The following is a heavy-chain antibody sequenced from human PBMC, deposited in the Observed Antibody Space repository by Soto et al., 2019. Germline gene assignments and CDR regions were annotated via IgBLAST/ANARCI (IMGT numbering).Heavy chain of an antibody. J-gene: IGHJ5*02. CDR2: IYYSGST. CDR1: GGSISSGGYY. CDR3: ARASYDSSGYYYVGNWFDP. Sequence: QVQLQESGPGLVKPSQTLSLTCTVSGGSISSGGYYWSWIRQHPGKGLEWIGYIYYSGSTYYNPSLKSRVTISVDTSKNQFSLKLSSVIAADTAVYYCARASYDSSGYYYVGNWFDPWGQGTLVTVSS. V-gene: IGHV4-31*03. D-gene: IGHD3-22*01.